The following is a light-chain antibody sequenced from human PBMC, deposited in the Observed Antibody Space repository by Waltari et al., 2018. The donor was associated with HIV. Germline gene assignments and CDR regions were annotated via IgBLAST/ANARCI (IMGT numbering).Light chain of an antibody. Sequence: DIVLTQSPLSLPVAPGESASLSCRASQSLLHNNGNNYLDWYVQKPGQSHQLLIFLASHRTSGVPERFSGSGSGTNFTMKITRVEAEDVGTYYCLQNLHTPRFSFGPGTKVDI. CDR3: LQNLHTPRFS. J-gene: IGKJ3*01. CDR1: QSLLHNNGNNY. CDR2: LAS. V-gene: IGKV2-28*01.